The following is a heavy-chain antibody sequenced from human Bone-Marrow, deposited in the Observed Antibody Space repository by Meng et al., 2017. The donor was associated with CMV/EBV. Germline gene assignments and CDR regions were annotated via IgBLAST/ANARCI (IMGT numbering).Heavy chain of an antibody. J-gene: IGHJ5*02. CDR3: ARSNWNWLDP. Sequence: ESLKISCTVSGGSVSSGSYYWSWIRQPPGKGLEWIGYIYYSGSTNYNPSLKSRVTISLDTSKNQFSLKMRSVTDADTAVYYCARSNWNWLDPWGQGTLVTVSS. D-gene: IGHD1-1*01. V-gene: IGHV4-61*01. CDR1: GGSVSSGSYY. CDR2: IYYSGST.